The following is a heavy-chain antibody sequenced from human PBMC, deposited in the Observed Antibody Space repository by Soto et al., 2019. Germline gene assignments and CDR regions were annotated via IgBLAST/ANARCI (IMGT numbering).Heavy chain of an antibody. CDR3: ARDRGLTMIVVVTNYGMDV. CDR1: GFTFSSYS. D-gene: IGHD3-22*01. V-gene: IGHV3-21*01. J-gene: IGHJ6*02. CDR2: ISSSSSYI. Sequence: PGGSLRLSCAASGFTFSSYSMNWVRQAPGKGLEWVSSISSSSSYIYYADSVKGRFTISRDNAKNSLYLQMNSLRAEDTAVYYCARDRGLTMIVVVTNYGMDVWGQGTTVTVSS.